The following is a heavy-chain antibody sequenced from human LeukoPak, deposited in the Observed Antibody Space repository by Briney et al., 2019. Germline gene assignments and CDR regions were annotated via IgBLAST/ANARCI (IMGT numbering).Heavy chain of an antibody. CDR1: GGSISSSSYH. D-gene: IGHD6-6*01. J-gene: IGHJ4*02. CDR2: IFYSGTT. CDR3: ATYISSSGYFDN. Sequence: PSETLSLTCTVSGGSISSSSYHWGWIRQPPGTGLEWIGSIFYSGTTYYNPSLKSRVTISVDTSKNQFSLKLSSVTAADTAVYYCATYISSSGYFDNWGQGTLVTVSS. V-gene: IGHV4-39*01.